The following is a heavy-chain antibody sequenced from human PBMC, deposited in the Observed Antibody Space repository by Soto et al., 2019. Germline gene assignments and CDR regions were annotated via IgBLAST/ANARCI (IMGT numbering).Heavy chain of an antibody. Sequence: GASVKVSCKASGYTFTSYGISWVRQAPGQGLEWMGWISAYNGNTNYAQKLQGRVTMTTDTSTSTAYMELRSLRSDDTAVYYCATQLRFLEWSHWSPPYYYYGMDVWGQGTTVTVSS. CDR1: GYTFTSYG. V-gene: IGHV1-18*01. J-gene: IGHJ6*02. CDR2: ISAYNGNT. D-gene: IGHD3-3*01. CDR3: ATQLRFLEWSHWSPPYYYYGMDV.